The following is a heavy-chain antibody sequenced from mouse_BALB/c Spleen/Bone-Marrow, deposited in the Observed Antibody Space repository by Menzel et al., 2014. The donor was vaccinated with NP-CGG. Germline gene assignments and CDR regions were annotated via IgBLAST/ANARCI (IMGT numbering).Heavy chain of an antibody. J-gene: IGHJ2*01. V-gene: IGHV1S56*01. CDR3: ARRYDDYFDY. Sequence: QVQLQQSGPELVKPGASVRISCKASGYTFTSYYIHWVKQRPGQGLEWIGWIYPGNVNTKYNEKFKGKATLTADKSSSTAYMQLSSQTSEDSAVYFCARRYDDYFDYWGQGTTLTVSS. CDR1: GYTFTSYY. CDR2: IYPGNVNT. D-gene: IGHD2-14*01.